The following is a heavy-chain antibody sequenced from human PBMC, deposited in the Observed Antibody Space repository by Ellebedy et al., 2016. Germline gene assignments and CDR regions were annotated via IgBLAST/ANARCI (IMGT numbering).Heavy chain of an antibody. Sequence: ASVKVSCKASEYTFTTSYIHWVRQAPGQGLEWLGMIDPSGGSTNYAQKLQGRVTMTTDTSTSTAYMELRSLRSDDTAVYYCARDQTIYYYYGMDVWGQGTTVTVSS. CDR3: ARDQTIYYYYGMDV. CDR1: EYTFTTSY. J-gene: IGHJ6*02. V-gene: IGHV1-46*01. CDR2: IDPSGGST. D-gene: IGHD1-7*01.